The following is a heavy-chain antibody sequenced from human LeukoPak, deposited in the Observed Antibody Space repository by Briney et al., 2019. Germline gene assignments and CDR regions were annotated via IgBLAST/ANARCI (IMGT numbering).Heavy chain of an antibody. V-gene: IGHV3-23*01. CDR2: ISGSGDRT. CDR3: AKSSSGNYPPTGY. CDR1: GFTFSSYD. Sequence: GGSLRLSCAASGFTFSSYDVSWVRQAPGKGLEWVSAISGSGDRTHYADSVKGRFTISRDNSKNTLYLQINSLRAEDTAVYYCAKSSSGNYPPTGYWGQGTLVTVSS. J-gene: IGHJ4*02. D-gene: IGHD1-26*01.